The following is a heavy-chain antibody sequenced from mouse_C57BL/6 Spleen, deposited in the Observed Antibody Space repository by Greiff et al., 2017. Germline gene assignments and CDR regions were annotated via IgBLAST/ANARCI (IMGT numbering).Heavy chain of an antibody. CDR2: IYPGDGDT. D-gene: IGHD1-1*01. Sequence: QVQLQQSGAELVKPGASVKISCKASGYAFSSYWMNWVKQRPGKGLEWIGQIYPGDGDTNYNGKFKGKATLTADKSSSTAYMQRSSLTSEDSAVYFCARFSTVVAPYYFDYWGQGTTLTVSS. CDR1: GYAFSSYW. V-gene: IGHV1-80*01. J-gene: IGHJ2*01. CDR3: ARFSTVVAPYYFDY.